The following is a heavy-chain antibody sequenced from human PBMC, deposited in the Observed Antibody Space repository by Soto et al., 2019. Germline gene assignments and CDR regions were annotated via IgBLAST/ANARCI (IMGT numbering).Heavy chain of an antibody. J-gene: IGHJ4*02. V-gene: IGHV3-30*18. CDR1: GSTFSSYG. CDR3: AKPSAVMYSSSFFDY. Sequence: PGGSLRLSCAASGSTFSSYGMHWVRQAPGKGLEWVAVISYDGSNKYYADSVKGRFTISRDNSKNTLYLQMNSLRAEDTAVYYCAKPSAVMYSSSFFDYWGQGTLVTVSS. CDR2: ISYDGSNK. D-gene: IGHD6-6*01.